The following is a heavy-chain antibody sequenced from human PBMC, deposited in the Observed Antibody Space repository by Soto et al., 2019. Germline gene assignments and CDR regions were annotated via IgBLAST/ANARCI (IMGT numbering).Heavy chain of an antibody. D-gene: IGHD2-21*01. J-gene: IGHJ4*02. V-gene: IGHV3-72*01. CDR3: ARAKLNVYSYDY. CDR1: GFTFSDHY. CDR2: TRNKASSYTT. Sequence: EVQLVESGGGLVQPGGSLRLSCAASGFTFSDHYMDWVRQAPGKGLEWVGRTRNKASSYTTVYAASVKGRFTISRDDSENSLYLQMNSLKTEDTAVYYCARAKLNVYSYDYWGQGNLVTVSS.